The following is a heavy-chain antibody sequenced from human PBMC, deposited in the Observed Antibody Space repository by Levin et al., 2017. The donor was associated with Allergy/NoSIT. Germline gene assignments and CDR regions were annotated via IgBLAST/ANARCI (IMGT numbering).Heavy chain of an antibody. CDR1: GFTFSSYG. CDR2: ISYDGSNK. CDR3: AKVDRIAAAKGGLFDY. J-gene: IGHJ4*02. Sequence: GESLKISCAASGFTFSSYGMHWVRQAPGKGLEWVAVISYDGSNKYYADSVKGRFTISRDNSKNTLYLQMNSLRAEDTAVYYCAKVDRIAAAKGGLFDYWGQGTLVTVSS. D-gene: IGHD6-13*01. V-gene: IGHV3-30*18.